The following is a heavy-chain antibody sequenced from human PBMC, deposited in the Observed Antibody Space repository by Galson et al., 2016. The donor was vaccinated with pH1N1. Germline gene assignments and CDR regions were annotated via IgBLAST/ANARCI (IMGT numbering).Heavy chain of an antibody. D-gene: IGHD5-12*01. J-gene: IGHJ4*02. CDR3: ARGSEYSGHEGFH. CDR1: GFTFTSYA. Sequence: SLRLSCAAPGFTFTSYAMHWVRQAPGRGLEWVAVILYDGTNEYYADSVKGRFTISRDKTQSTVYLQMNSLRTEDTAVYYCARGSEYSGHEGFHWAQGTLVIVSS. V-gene: IGHV3-30*04. CDR2: ILYDGTNE.